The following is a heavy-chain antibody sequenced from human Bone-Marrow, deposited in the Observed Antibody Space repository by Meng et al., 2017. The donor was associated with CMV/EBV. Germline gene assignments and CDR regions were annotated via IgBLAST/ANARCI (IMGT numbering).Heavy chain of an antibody. D-gene: IGHD4-23*01. V-gene: IGHV3-21*01. CDR1: GFTFSSYS. J-gene: IGHJ5*02. Sequence: GESLKISCAASGFTFSSYSMNWVRQAPGKGLEWVSSISSSSSYIYYANSVKGRFTISRDNAKTSLYLQMNSLRAEDTAVYYCERVYGGLNEFDPWGQGTLVTVSS. CDR3: ERVYGGLNEFDP. CDR2: ISSSSSYI.